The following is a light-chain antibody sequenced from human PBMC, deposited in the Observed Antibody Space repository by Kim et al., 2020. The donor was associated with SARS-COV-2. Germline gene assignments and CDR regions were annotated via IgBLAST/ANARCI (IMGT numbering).Light chain of an antibody. J-gene: IGKJ1*01. CDR1: QSISSW. Sequence: AASVGERVPITCRASQSISSWLAWYQQKPEKAPKLLIYDASSLESGVPSRFSGSGSGTEFTLTINSLQPDDFATYYCQQYNSYWTFGQGTKVDIK. CDR3: QQYNSYWT. V-gene: IGKV1-5*01. CDR2: DAS.